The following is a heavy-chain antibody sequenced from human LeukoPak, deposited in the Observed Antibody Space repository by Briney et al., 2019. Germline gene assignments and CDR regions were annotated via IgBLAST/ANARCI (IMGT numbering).Heavy chain of an antibody. J-gene: IGHJ4*02. CDR1: GYSISSGHY. Sequence: SETLSLTCAVSGYSISSGHYLGWIRQPPGKGLDWIASMYHSGSTYYNPSLTSRLTISVDTSKNQFSLRLSSVTAADTAVYYCAKQGPTVVTHFDTRGQGTLVTVSS. CDR3: AKQGPTVVTHFDT. CDR2: MYHSGST. V-gene: IGHV4-38-2*01. D-gene: IGHD4-23*01.